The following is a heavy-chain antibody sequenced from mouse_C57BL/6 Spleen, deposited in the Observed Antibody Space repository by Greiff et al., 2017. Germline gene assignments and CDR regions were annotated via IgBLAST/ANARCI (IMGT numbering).Heavy chain of an antibody. Sequence: DVMLVESGGGLVKPGGSLKLSCAASGFTFSSYAMSWVRQTPEKRLEWVATISDGGSYTYYPDNVKGRFTISRDNAKNNLYLQMSHLKSEDTAMYYCARSDGYYDARDYWGQGTSVTVSA. CDR3: ARSDGYYDARDY. J-gene: IGHJ4*01. D-gene: IGHD2-3*01. V-gene: IGHV5-4*03. CDR2: ISDGGSYT. CDR1: GFTFSSYA.